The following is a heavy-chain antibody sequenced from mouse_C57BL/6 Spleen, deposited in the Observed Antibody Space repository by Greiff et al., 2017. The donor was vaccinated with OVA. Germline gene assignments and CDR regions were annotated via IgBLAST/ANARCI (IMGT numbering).Heavy chain of an antibody. Sequence: EVHLVESGGGLVQPGGSMKLSCVASGFTFSNYWMNWVRQSPEKGLEWVAQIRLKSDNYATHYAESVKGRFTISRDDSKSSVYLQMNNLRAEDTGIYYCTGDGSSPYWYFDVWGTGTTVTVSS. J-gene: IGHJ1*03. CDR2: IRLKSDNYAT. CDR3: TGDGSSPYWYFDV. CDR1: GFTFSNYW. V-gene: IGHV6-3*01. D-gene: IGHD1-1*01.